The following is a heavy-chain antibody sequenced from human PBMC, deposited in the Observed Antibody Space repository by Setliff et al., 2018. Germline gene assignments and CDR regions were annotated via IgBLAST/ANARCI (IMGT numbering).Heavy chain of an antibody. CDR1: SFSISSGYY. D-gene: IGHD5-12*01. CDR2: IHHSGKA. V-gene: IGHV4-38-2*01. CDR3: ARNPDFLQYSFDL. J-gene: IGHJ2*01. Sequence: SETLSLTCAVSSFSISSGYYWGWIRQPPGKGLEWIVNIHHSGKAYYNPSLKSRVTMSVDTSKNHVSLKLSSVTAADTALYYCARNPDFLQYSFDLWGRGTLVTVS.